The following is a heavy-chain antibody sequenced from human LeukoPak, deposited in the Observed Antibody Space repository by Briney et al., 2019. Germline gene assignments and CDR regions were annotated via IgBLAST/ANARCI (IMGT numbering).Heavy chain of an antibody. V-gene: IGHV4-34*01. J-gene: IGHJ4*02. CDR1: GGSFSGYY. Sequence: SETLSLTCAVYGGSFSGYYWSWIRQPPGKGLEWIGEINHSGSTNYNPSLKSRVSMSVDTSKNQFSLKLSSVTAADTAVYYCARVPPPSSAYYFDYWGQGTLVTVSS. CDR2: INHSGST. CDR3: ARVPPPSSAYYFDY.